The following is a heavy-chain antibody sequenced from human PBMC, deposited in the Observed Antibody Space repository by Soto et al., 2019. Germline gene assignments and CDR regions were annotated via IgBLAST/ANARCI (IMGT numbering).Heavy chain of an antibody. CDR3: ARDSPTVITYYYYGMDV. J-gene: IGHJ6*02. CDR2: ISSSSSTI. D-gene: IGHD4-17*01. Sequence: HPGGSLRLSCAASGFTFSSYSMNWVRQAPGKGLEWVSYISSSSSTIYYADSVKGRFTISRDNAKNSLYLQMNSLRDEDTAVYYCARDSPTVITYYYYGMDVWGQGTTVTVSS. V-gene: IGHV3-48*02. CDR1: GFTFSSYS.